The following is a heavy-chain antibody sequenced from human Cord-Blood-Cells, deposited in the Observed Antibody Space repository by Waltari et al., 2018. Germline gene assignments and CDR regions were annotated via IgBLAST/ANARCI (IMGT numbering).Heavy chain of an antibody. D-gene: IGHD2-2*01. J-gene: IGHJ4*02. Sequence: QVQLVQSGAEVKKPGASVKVSCKASGYTFTGYYMPWVRQAPGQGLEWMGWINPNSGGTNYAQKFQGRVTMTRDTSISTAYMELSRLRSDDTAVYYCASIGYCSSTSCSTIDYWGQGTLVTVSS. V-gene: IGHV1-2*02. CDR1: GYTFTGYY. CDR3: ASIGYCSSTSCSTIDY. CDR2: INPNSGGT.